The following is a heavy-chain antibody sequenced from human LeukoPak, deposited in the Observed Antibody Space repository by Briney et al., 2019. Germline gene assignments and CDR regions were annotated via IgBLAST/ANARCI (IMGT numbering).Heavy chain of an antibody. CDR1: GFTFSSYA. J-gene: IGHJ6*03. Sequence: GGSLRLSCAASGFTFSSYARSWVRQAPGKGLEWVSAISASGGSTYYADSVKGRFTISRDNSKNTLYLQMNSLRAEDTAVYYCAKHQYCGGDCYPYYYYYMDVWGKGTTVTVSS. V-gene: IGHV3-23*01. CDR2: ISASGGST. D-gene: IGHD2-21*01. CDR3: AKHQYCGGDCYPYYYYYMDV.